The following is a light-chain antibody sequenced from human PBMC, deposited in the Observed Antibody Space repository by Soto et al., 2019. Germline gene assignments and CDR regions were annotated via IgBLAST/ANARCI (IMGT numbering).Light chain of an antibody. Sequence: QSVLTQPASVSGSPGQSITISCTGTSSDVGGYNYVSWYQQHPGKAPKLMIYEVSNRPSGVSNRFSGSKSGNTASLTISGLQAEVEADYYCSSYTSSSTLLYVFGTGTKVTVL. V-gene: IGLV2-14*01. CDR1: SSDVGGYNY. CDR3: SSYTSSSTLLYV. CDR2: EVS. J-gene: IGLJ1*01.